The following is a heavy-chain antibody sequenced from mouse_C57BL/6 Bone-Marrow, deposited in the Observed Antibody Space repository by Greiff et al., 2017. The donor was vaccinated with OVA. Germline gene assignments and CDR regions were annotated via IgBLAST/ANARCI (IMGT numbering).Heavy chain of an antibody. CDR3: ARVYYSYYFDY. V-gene: IGHV3-6*01. CDR1: GYSITSGYY. Sequence: EVKLLESGPGLVKPSQSLSLTCSVTGYSITSGYYWNWIRQFPGNKLEWMGYISYDGSNNYNPSLKNRISITRDTSKNQFFLKLNSVTTEDTATYYCARVYYSYYFDYWGQGTTLTVSS. CDR2: ISYDGSN. D-gene: IGHD2-1*01. J-gene: IGHJ2*01.